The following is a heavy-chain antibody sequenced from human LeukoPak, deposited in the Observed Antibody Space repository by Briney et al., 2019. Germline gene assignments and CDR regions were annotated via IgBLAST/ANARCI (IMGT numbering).Heavy chain of an antibody. D-gene: IGHD3-10*01. Sequence: SRSPSLTCAVSGGSISSSNWWCWVRQPPGKGLEWIGETYHSGSTNSHPSLKSPVTISVDKSKNQFSLKLSSVTGADAAVYYCARLGSGSYSGRWFDPWGQGTLVTVSS. V-gene: IGHV4-4*02. CDR3: ARLGSGSYSGRWFDP. J-gene: IGHJ5*02. CDR2: TYHSGST. CDR1: GGSISSSNW.